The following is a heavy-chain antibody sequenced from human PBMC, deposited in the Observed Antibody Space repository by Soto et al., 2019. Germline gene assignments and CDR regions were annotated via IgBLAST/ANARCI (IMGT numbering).Heavy chain of an antibody. CDR3: ARATMVTYYYYGMDV. V-gene: IGHV4-61*01. J-gene: IGHJ6*02. D-gene: IGHD3-10*01. CDR2: LYRSGTT. CDR1: GASVNSGSSY. Sequence: LALTCAVSGASVNSGSSYWSWIRQPPGRGLEWIGYLYRSGTTNYNPSLKSRVTISVDTSKNQFSLKLSSVTAADTAVYYCARATMVTYYYYGMDVWGQGTTVTV.